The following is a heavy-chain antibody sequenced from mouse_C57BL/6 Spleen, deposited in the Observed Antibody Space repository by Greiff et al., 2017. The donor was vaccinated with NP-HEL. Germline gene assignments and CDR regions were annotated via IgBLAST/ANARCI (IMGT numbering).Heavy chain of an antibody. CDR3: ARDGSSYVRGYFDV. CDR1: GFTFSSYG. CDR2: ISSGGSYT. Sequence: EVNVVESGGDLVKPGGSLKLSCAASGFTFSSYGMSWVRQTPDKRLEWVATISSGGSYTYYPASVKGRFTISRDNAKNTLYLQMSSLKSEDTAMYYCARDGSSYVRGYFDVWGTGTTVTVSS. J-gene: IGHJ1*03. D-gene: IGHD1-1*01. V-gene: IGHV5-6*01.